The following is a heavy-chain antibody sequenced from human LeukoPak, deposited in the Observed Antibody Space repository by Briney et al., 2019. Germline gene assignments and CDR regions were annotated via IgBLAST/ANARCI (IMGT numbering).Heavy chain of an antibody. V-gene: IGHV3-21*01. D-gene: IGHD6-6*01. CDR2: ISSSSSYI. J-gene: IGHJ6*02. Sequence: SGGSLRLSCAASGFTFRSYSMNWVRQAPGKGLEWVSSISSSSSYIYYADSVKGRFTISRDNAKNSLYLQMNSLRAEDTAVYYCARDRGIAARSALLYYYGMDVWGQGTTVTVSS. CDR3: ARDRGIAARSALLYYYGMDV. CDR1: GFTFRSYS.